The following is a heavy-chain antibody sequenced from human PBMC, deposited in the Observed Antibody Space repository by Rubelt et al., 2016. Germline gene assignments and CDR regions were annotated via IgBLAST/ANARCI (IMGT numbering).Heavy chain of an antibody. V-gene: IGHV4-31*03. D-gene: IGHD3-16*01. CDR1: GGSISTGGYY. CDR3: VRDEGGNKSFDP. Sequence: QVQLRESGPGLVKPSQTLSLACSVSGGSISTGGYYWSWIRQHPAKGLEWIGYIYYSGSTYYSPSLRSRVTLSVDTSRKQVSLKLVCVTAADTASYYWVRDEGGNKSFDPWGRGILVTVSS. CDR2: IYYSGST. J-gene: IGHJ5*02.